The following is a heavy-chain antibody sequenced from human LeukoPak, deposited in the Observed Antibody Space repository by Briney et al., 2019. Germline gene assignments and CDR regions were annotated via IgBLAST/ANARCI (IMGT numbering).Heavy chain of an antibody. CDR2: IYYSGST. CDR1: GGSISSYY. V-gene: IGHV4-59*08. J-gene: IGHJ3*01. CDR3: ARRRDAFDV. Sequence: SETLSLTCTVSGGSISSYYWSWIRQPPGKGLEWIGYIYYSGSTNYNPSLKSRVTISVDTSKNQFSLKLSSVTAADTAVYYCARRRDAFDVWGQGTMVTVSS.